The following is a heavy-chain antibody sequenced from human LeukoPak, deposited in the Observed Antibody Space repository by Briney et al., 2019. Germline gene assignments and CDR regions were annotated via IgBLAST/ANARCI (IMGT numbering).Heavy chain of an antibody. CDR2: IKSSDTPT. J-gene: IGHJ3*02. D-gene: IGHD2/OR15-2a*01. V-gene: IGHV3-11*01. CDR1: GFSFSDSY. CDR3: ARRGNMSSHAFDI. Sequence: PGGSLRLSCAASGFSFSDSYMSWIRQAPGQGLEWLSYIKSSDTPTFYADSVKGRFTVSRDNAKNSLYLQMNSLRAEDTAVYYCARRGNMSSHAFDIWGQGTVVTVSS.